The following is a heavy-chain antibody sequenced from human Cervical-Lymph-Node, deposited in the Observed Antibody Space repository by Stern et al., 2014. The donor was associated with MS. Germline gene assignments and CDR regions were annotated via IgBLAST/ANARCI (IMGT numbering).Heavy chain of an antibody. CDR3: ARPRCGDCYSCAFDI. D-gene: IGHD2-21*02. J-gene: IGHJ3*02. Sequence: QLQLQESGPGLVKPSETLSLTCTVSGGSISSYYWSWIRQPPGKGLEWIGYIYYSGSTNYNPSLKSRVTISVDTSKNQFSLKLSSVTAADTAVYYCARPRCGDCYSCAFDIWGQGTMVTVSS. V-gene: IGHV4-59*01. CDR2: IYYSGST. CDR1: GGSISSYY.